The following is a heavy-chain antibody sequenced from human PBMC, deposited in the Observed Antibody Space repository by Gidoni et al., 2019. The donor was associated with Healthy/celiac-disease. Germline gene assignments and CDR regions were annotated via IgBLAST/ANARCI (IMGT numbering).Heavy chain of an antibody. CDR3: ARGRSPTDIVVVVAATGAFDI. CDR2: INHSGST. Sequence: QVQLQQWGAGLLKPSETLSLTCAVYGGSFSGYYWSWIPQPPGKGLAWIGEINHSGSTNYNPSLKSRVTISVDTSKNQFSLKLSSVTAADTAVYYCARGRSPTDIVVVVAATGAFDIWGQGTMVTVSS. V-gene: IGHV4-34*01. CDR1: GGSFSGYY. D-gene: IGHD2-15*01. J-gene: IGHJ3*02.